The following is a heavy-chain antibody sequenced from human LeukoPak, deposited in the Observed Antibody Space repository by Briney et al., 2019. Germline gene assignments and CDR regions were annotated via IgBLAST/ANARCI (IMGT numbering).Heavy chain of an antibody. CDR3: AKDQKRWLPPGYPGHFDY. J-gene: IGHJ4*02. Sequence: GGSLRLSCTASGFTFGDYAMSWVRQAPGKGLEWVGFIRSKAYGGTTEYAASVKGRFTISRDDSKSIAYLQMNSLKTEDTAVYYCAKDQKRWLPPGYPGHFDYWGQGAQVTVSS. V-gene: IGHV3-49*04. CDR2: IRSKAYGGTT. D-gene: IGHD5-24*01. CDR1: GFTFGDYA.